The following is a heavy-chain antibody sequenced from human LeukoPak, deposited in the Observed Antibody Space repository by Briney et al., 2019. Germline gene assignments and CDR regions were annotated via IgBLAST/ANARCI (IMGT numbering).Heavy chain of an antibody. CDR3: ARGTAITAGIDF. CDR1: GFAFSTYW. D-gene: IGHD6-19*01. CDR2: INPEGAST. V-gene: IGHV3-74*01. J-gene: IGHJ4*02. Sequence: GGSLRLPCTASGFAFSTYWMFWVRQAPGKGLVWVSQINPEGASTTYGDPAKGRFTASRDNAKNALHLQMNSLRVDDTAVYYCARGTAITAGIDFWGQGTLVTVSS.